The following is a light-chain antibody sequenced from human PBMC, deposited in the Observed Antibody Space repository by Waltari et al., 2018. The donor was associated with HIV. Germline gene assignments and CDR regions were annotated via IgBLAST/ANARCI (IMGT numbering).Light chain of an antibody. V-gene: IGKV2-28*01. J-gene: IGKJ5*01. CDR1: HNLLHSDGNIS. Sequence: EIVLTQSPLSLPVTPGESASIFCRYSHNLLHSDGNISLDWYVQKPGQSPLLVRYLGSHRASGVPDRFSGSGSDTNFALTISRVEAEDAGIYDCMQGLQTSITFGRGTRLEIE. CDR2: LGS. CDR3: MQGLQTSIT.